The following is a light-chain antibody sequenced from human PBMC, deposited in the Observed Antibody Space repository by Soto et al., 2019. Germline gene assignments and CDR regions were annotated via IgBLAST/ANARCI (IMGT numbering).Light chain of an antibody. CDR3: QQDNS. Sequence: DIQMTQSPSTLSASVGDRVTITCRASQSISSQLAWFQQKPGKAPKDLIYKASSLESGVPSRFSGSGSGTEFTLTISSLQPDDFATYYCQQDNSFGQGTKLEIK. V-gene: IGKV1-5*03. CDR2: KAS. CDR1: QSISSQ. J-gene: IGKJ2*01.